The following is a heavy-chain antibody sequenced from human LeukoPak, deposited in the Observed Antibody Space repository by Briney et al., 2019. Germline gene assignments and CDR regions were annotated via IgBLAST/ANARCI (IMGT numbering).Heavy chain of an antibody. CDR2: ISSSGSTI. V-gene: IGHV3-48*04. D-gene: IGHD3-22*01. CDR3: AREGYYDSSGYYY. J-gene: IGHJ4*02. Sequence: PGGSLRLSCAASGFTFSSNTMNWVRQAPGKGLEWVSYISSSGSTIYYADSVKGRFTISRDNAKNSLYLQMNSLRAEDTAVYYCAREGYYDSSGYYYWGQGTLVTVSS. CDR1: GFTFSSNT.